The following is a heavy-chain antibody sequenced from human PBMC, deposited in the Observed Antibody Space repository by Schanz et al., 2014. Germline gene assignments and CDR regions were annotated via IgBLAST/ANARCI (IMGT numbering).Heavy chain of an antibody. J-gene: IGHJ6*02. Sequence: QVQLVQSGAEVKKPGASVKVSCEASGYTFTSYDIHWVRQAPGQGLEWMGIINPSGGSTTYAQKFQGRVPMTSDTSTSTVYMELSSLRSEDTAVYYCARNYGGHSEESDRYGMDVWGQGTTVTVSS. D-gene: IGHD4-17*01. CDR1: GYTFTSYD. V-gene: IGHV1-46*01. CDR3: ARNYGGHSEESDRYGMDV. CDR2: INPSGGST.